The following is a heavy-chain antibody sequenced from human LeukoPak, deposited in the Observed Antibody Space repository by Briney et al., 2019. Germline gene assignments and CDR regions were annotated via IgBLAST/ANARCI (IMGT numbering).Heavy chain of an antibody. J-gene: IGHJ4*02. CDR1: GFTFSSHW. CDR3: AKRGVVIRVVLVGFHKEAYYFDS. Sequence: GGSLRLSCAASGFTFSSHWMSWVRQAPGKGLEWVANIKQDGSEKYYVDSVKGRFTISRDNAKNSLYLQMNSLRAEDTAVYFCAKRGVVIRVVLVGFHKEAYYFDSWGQGALVTVSS. CDR2: IKQDGSEK. V-gene: IGHV3-7*03. D-gene: IGHD3-10*01.